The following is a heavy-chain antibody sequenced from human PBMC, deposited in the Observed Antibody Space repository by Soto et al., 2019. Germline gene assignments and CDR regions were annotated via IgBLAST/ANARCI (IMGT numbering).Heavy chain of an antibody. CDR2: IYYSGST. V-gene: IGHV4-31*03. CDR3: ERESAYYDSSGYFDY. CDR1: GGSISSGGYY. D-gene: IGHD3-22*01. Sequence: QVQLQESGPGLVKPSQTLSLTCTVSGGSISSGGYYWSWIRQHPGKGLEWIGYIYYSGSTYYNPSLKRRVTISVDPSKFQVSLKLSSVTAAVTAVYYCERESAYYDSSGYFDYWGQGTLVTVSS. J-gene: IGHJ4*02.